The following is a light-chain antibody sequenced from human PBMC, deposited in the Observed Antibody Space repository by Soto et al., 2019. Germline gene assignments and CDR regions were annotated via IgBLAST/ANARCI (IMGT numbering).Light chain of an antibody. CDR2: DAS. CDR3: QHYDNLPLT. J-gene: IGKJ4*01. CDR1: QDISTY. Sequence: DIQMTQSPSSLSASVGDRVTVTCRASQDISTYLNWYQQKPGKAPKLLIYDASNLETGVPSRFSGSGSGTDFTFTISRLQPEDMATYYCQHYDNLPLTFGGGTKVQIK. V-gene: IGKV1-33*01.